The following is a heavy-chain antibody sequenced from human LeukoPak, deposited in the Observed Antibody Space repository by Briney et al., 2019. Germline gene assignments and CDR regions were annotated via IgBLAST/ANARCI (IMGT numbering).Heavy chain of an antibody. Sequence: GGSLTLSCSASGFTFNSYSMNWLRQAPGNGLKWVSSISSSSSYIYYADSVKGRFTISRDNAKNSLYLQMNSLRAEDTAVYYCARAVSDWFDPWGQGTMVTVSS. CDR1: GFTFNSYS. CDR3: ARAVSDWFDP. D-gene: IGHD1-26*01. CDR2: ISSSSSYI. J-gene: IGHJ5*02. V-gene: IGHV3-21*01.